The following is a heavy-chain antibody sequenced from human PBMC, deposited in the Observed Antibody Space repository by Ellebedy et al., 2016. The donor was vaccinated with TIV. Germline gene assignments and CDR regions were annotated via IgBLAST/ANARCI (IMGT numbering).Heavy chain of an antibody. CDR1: GFTFSSYD. J-gene: IGHJ4*02. D-gene: IGHD3-10*01. V-gene: IGHV3-30*18. Sequence: PGGSLRLSCAASGFTFSSYDMHWVRQAPGKGLEWVALISYDANNKYYADSVKGRFTISRDSSKNTLYLQMNSLRVEDTAVYFCAKDSGRSGWISDYWGQGTLVTVSS. CDR3: AKDSGRSGWISDY. CDR2: ISYDANNK.